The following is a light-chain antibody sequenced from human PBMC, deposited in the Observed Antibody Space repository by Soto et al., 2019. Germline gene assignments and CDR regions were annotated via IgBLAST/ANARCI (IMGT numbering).Light chain of an antibody. CDR3: QQSDNIPIT. CDR2: KAS. V-gene: IGKV1-5*03. J-gene: IGKJ5*01. CDR1: QSISSW. Sequence: IQRAQSPSTRSASVGDRVIITCRASQSISSWLAWYQQKPGKAPKLLIYKASSLESGVPSRFSGSGSGTDFTFTISSLQPEDIATYYCQQSDNIPITFGQGTRLEIK.